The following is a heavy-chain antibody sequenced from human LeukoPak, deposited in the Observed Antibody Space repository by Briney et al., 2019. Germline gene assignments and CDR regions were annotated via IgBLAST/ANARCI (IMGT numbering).Heavy chain of an antibody. J-gene: IGHJ4*02. CDR2: ISGSGDST. V-gene: IGHV3-23*01. CDR3: AKTPHVLRGGHYYFDY. CDR1: GFTFSSYA. D-gene: IGHD2/OR15-2a*01. Sequence: PGGSLRLSCAASGFTFSSYAVSWVCQAPGKGLEWVSAISGSGDSTYYADSVKGRFTISRDNSKNTLYLQMDSLRAEDTAIYYCAKTPHVLRGGHYYFDYWGQGTLVTVSS.